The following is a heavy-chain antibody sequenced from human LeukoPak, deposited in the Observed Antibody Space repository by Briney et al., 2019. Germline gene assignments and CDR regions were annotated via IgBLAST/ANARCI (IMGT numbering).Heavy chain of an antibody. J-gene: IGHJ3*02. CDR2: IIPIFGTA. V-gene: IGHV1-69*05. CDR1: GGTFSSYA. CDR3: ARAVEMATISLDDAFDI. Sequence: SVKVSCKASGGTFSSYAISWVRQAPGQGLEWMGRIIPIFGTANYARKFQGRVTITTDESTSTAYMELSSLRSEDTAVYYCARAVEMATISLDDAFDIWGQGTMVTVSS. D-gene: IGHD5-24*01.